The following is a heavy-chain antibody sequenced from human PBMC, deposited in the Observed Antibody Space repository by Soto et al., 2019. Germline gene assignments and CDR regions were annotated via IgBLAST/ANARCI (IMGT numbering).Heavy chain of an antibody. CDR3: ARAYTAMVTSFDY. CDR1: GGSISSYY. CDR2: IYYSGST. D-gene: IGHD5-18*01. V-gene: IGHV4-59*01. J-gene: IGHJ4*02. Sequence: SETLSLTCTVSGGSISSYYWSWIRQPPGKGLEWIGDIYYSGSTNYKPSLKSRVTISVDTSKNQFSLKLSSVTAADTAVYYCARAYTAMVTSFDYWGQGTLVTVSS.